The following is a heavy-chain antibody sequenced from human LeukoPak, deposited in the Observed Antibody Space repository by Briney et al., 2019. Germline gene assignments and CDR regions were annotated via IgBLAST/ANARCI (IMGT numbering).Heavy chain of an antibody. CDR3: ASLVGGYYPPVEAFDV. D-gene: IGHD3-3*01. CDR2: INGDGSTT. J-gene: IGHJ3*01. CDR1: GFSFRSCW. Sequence: GGSLRLSCAASGFSFRSCWMHWVRQAPGKELVWVSRINGDGSTTNYADSVRGRFTISRDNAKNTLYLQMNSLRAGDSAVYFCASLVGGYYPPVEAFDVWGQGTMVTVSS. V-gene: IGHV3-74*01.